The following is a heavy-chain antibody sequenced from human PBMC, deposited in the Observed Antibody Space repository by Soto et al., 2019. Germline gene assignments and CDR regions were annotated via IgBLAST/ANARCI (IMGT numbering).Heavy chain of an antibody. CDR2: ISGSGDYT. Sequence: GGSLRLSCAASGFTFSNYAMSWVRQAPGKGLEWISAISGSGDYTYYEDSVKGRFTVSRDNSKSTLYLQMNSLRAEDSATYYCAKDGYCTATSCFAGGEFDYWGQGTQVTVSS. J-gene: IGHJ4*02. CDR3: AKDGYCTATSCFAGGEFDY. V-gene: IGHV3-23*01. D-gene: IGHD2-2*01. CDR1: GFTFSNYA.